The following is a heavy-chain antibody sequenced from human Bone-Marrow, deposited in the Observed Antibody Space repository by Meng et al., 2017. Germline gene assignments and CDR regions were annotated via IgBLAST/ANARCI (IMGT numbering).Heavy chain of an antibody. J-gene: IGHJ4*02. CDR2: ISSSGSTI. V-gene: IGHV3-48*03. D-gene: IGHD3-22*01. Sequence: GGSLRLSCAASGFTFSSYEMNWVRQAPGKGLEWVSYISSSGSTIYYADSVKGRFTISRDNAKNSLYLQMNSLRAEDTAVYYCARHDYDSSGYYYSWGQGTLVTSPQ. CDR3: ARHDYDSSGYYYS. CDR1: GFTFSSYE.